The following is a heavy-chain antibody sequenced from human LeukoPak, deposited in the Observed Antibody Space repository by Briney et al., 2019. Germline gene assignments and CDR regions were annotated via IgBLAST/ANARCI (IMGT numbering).Heavy chain of an antibody. J-gene: IGHJ4*02. CDR3: ARDLSSTANWEFDY. D-gene: IGHD7-27*01. Sequence: ASVKVSCKTSGYTFTDYFIHWVRQAPGQGLDWMGRVNPKTAVTEPEQKFQGRVTMTRDTSISTVYMELNRLTSDDTALYYCARDLSSTANWEFDYWGQGTLVTVSS. CDR2: VNPKTAVT. V-gene: IGHV1-2*06. CDR1: GYTFTDYF.